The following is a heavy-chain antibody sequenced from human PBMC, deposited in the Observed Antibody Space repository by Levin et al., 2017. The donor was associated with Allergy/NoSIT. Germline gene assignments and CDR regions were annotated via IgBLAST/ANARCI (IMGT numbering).Heavy chain of an antibody. Sequence: GESLKISCAASGFTFSSYAMSWVRQAPGKGLEWVSAISGSGGSTYYADSVKGRFTISRDNSKNTLYLQMNSLRAEDTAVYYCAKDFAGEGRSFYWGQGTLVTVSS. CDR2: ISGSGGST. CDR1: GFTFSSYA. CDR3: AKDFAGEGRSFY. J-gene: IGHJ4*02. V-gene: IGHV3-23*01.